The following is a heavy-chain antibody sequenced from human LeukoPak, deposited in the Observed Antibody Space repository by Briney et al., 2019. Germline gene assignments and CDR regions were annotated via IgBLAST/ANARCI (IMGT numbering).Heavy chain of an antibody. CDR2: IYYSGST. V-gene: IGHV4-59*01. CDR3: ASYDSGSYYTPFDY. J-gene: IGHJ4*02. Sequence: SETLSLTCTVSGGSISSYYWSWIRQPPGKGLEWIGYIYYSGSTNYNPSLKSRVTLSVDTSKNQFSLMLSSVTAADTAVYYCASYDSGSYYTPFDYWGQGTLVTVSS. D-gene: IGHD3-10*01. CDR1: GGSISSYY.